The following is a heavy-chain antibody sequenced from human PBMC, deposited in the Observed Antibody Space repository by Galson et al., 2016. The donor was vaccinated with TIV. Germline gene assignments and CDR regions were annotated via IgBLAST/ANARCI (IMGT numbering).Heavy chain of an antibody. J-gene: IGHJ5*02. CDR3: ARVRFCGKTSCHHYFDT. D-gene: IGHD2-2*01. CDR2: IWYDGSNE. CDR1: GFTFSSYG. V-gene: IGHV3-33*01. Sequence: SLRLSCAASGFTFSSYGMHWVRQAPGKGLEWVAVIWYDGSNESYAESVKGRFTISRDNSKNTLYLQMNGLRVEDTAVYFCARVRFCGKTSCHHYFDTWGQGTLVTVSS.